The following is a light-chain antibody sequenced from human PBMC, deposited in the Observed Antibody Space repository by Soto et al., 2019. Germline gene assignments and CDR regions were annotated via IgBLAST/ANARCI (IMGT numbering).Light chain of an antibody. Sequence: QSVLTQPRSVSGSPGQSVTISCTESSSDVGGYNYVSWYQQQPGKAPKLLIYDVTIRTSGVSARFSGSKSGNTASLTISGLQAEDDADYFCCSYEGTYTSFVFGTGTKVTVL. CDR3: CSYEGTYTSFV. CDR2: DVT. CDR1: SSDVGGYNY. V-gene: IGLV2-11*01. J-gene: IGLJ1*01.